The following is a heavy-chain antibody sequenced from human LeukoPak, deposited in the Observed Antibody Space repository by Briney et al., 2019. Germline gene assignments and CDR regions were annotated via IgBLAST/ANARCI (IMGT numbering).Heavy chain of an antibody. J-gene: IGHJ5*02. CDR1: GGSISSSSYY. CDR2: IYYGGSS. V-gene: IGHV4-39*01. Sequence: SETLSLTCTVSGGSISSSSYYWGWIRQPPGTGLEWIGSIYYGGSSYYNPSLKSRVTISVDTSKDQFSLKLSSVTAADTAVYYCANRGVSTVVTTGGGNWFDPWGQGTLVTVSS. CDR3: ANRGVSTVVTTGGGNWFDP. D-gene: IGHD4-23*01.